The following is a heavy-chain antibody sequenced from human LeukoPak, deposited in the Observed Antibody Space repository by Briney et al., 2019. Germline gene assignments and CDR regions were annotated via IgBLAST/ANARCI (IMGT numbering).Heavy chain of an antibody. Sequence: LPGGSLRLFCAASGFTFSSYGMSWVRQAPGKGLEWVSAISGSGGRTYYADSVKGRFTISRDNSKNTLSLQMNSLRAEDTAVYYCAKDSEDDFGDYLDYWGQGTLVTVSS. CDR2: ISGSGGRT. J-gene: IGHJ4*02. D-gene: IGHD4-17*01. CDR3: AKDSEDDFGDYLDY. CDR1: GFTFSSYG. V-gene: IGHV3-23*01.